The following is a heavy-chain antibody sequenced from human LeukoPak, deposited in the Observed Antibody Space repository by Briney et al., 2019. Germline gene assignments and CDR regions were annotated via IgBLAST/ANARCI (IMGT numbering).Heavy chain of an antibody. J-gene: IGHJ4*02. D-gene: IGHD3-22*01. CDR1: GGSISSYY. Sequence: SETLSLTCTVSGGSISSYYWSWIRQPPGKGLEWIGYIYYSGSTNYNPSLKSRVTISVDTPKNQFSLKLSSVTAADTAVHYCARVSPDNYYDSSGYYYGFDYWGQGTLVTVSS. V-gene: IGHV4-59*01. CDR2: IYYSGST. CDR3: ARVSPDNYYDSSGYYYGFDY.